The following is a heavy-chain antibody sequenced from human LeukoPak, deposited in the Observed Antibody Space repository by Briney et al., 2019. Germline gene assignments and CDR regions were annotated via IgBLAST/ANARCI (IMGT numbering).Heavy chain of an antibody. J-gene: IGHJ4*02. CDR2: INPNNGGT. V-gene: IGHV1-2*02. CDR1: GYTFTGYY. CDR3: AGKSAVRSTSEFDF. Sequence: ASVKVSCKASGYTFTGYYINWVRQAPGQGLEWMGWINPNNGGTNYPQKFQGRVTMTSDTSISTAYMELTSLRSDDSAVYYCAGKSAVRSTSEFDFWGQGTLVTVSS. D-gene: IGHD2-2*01.